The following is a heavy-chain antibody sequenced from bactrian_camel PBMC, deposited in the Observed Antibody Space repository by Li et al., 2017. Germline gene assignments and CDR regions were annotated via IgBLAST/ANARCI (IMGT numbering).Heavy chain of an antibody. J-gene: IGHJ4*01. Sequence: HVQLVESGGGLVQAGGSVRLSCSASGFTFDEPKSWYRQAPGSECDLVSSITTDGRTYYSDSVKGRFTISQDNAKNTVYLQMNSLKPEDTALYYCSVAITSATFNYWGQGTQVTVS. CDR1: GFTFDEP. CDR2: ITTDGRT. CDR3: SVAITSATFNY. V-gene: IGHV3S53*01. D-gene: IGHD1*01.